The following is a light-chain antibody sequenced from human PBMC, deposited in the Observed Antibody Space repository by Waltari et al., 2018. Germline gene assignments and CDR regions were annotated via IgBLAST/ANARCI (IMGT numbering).Light chain of an antibody. Sequence: DIVMTQSPDSLAVSLGERATIHCKSSQSVLYSSNNKNYLAWYQQKPGQPAKLLISWASTRESGVPDRFSGSGSGTDFTLTISSLQAEDVAVYYCQEYYSTPLTFGQGTKLEIK. CDR1: QSVLYSSNNKNY. J-gene: IGKJ2*01. CDR3: QEYYSTPLT. CDR2: WAS. V-gene: IGKV4-1*01.